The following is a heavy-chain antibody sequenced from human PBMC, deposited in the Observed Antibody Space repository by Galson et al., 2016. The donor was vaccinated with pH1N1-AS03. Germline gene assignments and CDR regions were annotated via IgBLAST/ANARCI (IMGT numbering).Heavy chain of an antibody. CDR2: VDHSGII. Sequence: TLSLTCDVLGGTFSGFFWNWVRQSSGKGLEWIGEVDHSGIITYNPSLRSRLNISLDTSSRQFSLNLTPVTAADTAVYFCARLLGKAFPGLGRNFGMDVWGQGTTVTVSS. J-gene: IGHJ6*02. CDR3: ARLLGKAFPGLGRNFGMDV. V-gene: IGHV4-34*01. D-gene: IGHD3-16*01. CDR1: GGTFSGFF.